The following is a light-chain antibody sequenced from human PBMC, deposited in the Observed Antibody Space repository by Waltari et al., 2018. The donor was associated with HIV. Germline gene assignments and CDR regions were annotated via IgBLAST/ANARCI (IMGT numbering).Light chain of an antibody. CDR3: QSADNNYSPPV. J-gene: IGLJ1*01. CDR1: AFPSQY. V-gene: IGLV3-25*03. CDR2: NDK. Sequence: SYELTQPPSVSVSPGQTARATCSGDAFPSQYADWRQQKPGQAPILMIYNDKERLPGIPERVSGSKAGTTATLTISGVQTEDEADYYCQSADNNYSPPVFGPGTKVTVL.